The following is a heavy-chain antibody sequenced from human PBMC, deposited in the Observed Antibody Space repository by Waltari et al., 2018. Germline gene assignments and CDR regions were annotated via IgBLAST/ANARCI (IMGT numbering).Heavy chain of an antibody. CDR2: ISYNERNI. J-gene: IGHJ6*02. V-gene: IGHV3-30*04. Sequence: QVQLVESGGGVVQPGRSLRLSCAASEFTFSSYAMHWVRQAPGKGLEWVAVISYNERNIYYVDSVNGRFTISRDNSKKMLYLQMNSLRAEDTAVYYCARDYCDRTNCHGMDVWGQGTTVTVSS. D-gene: IGHD3-22*01. CDR1: EFTFSSYA. CDR3: ARDYCDRTNCHGMDV.